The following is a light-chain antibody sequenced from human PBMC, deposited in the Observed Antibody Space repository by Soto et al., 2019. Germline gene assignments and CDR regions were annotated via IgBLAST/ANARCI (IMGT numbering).Light chain of an antibody. CDR1: QGISSW. CDR3: QQTSSFPLT. Sequence: DIQMTQSPSSLSASVGDTVAITCRASQGISSWLSWYQQKPGKSPTLLIYKASNLQTGVPSRFSGSGSGTDFTLTISSLQPEDFATYYCQQTSSFPLTFGGGTKVDIK. J-gene: IGKJ4*01. V-gene: IGKV1-12*01. CDR2: KAS.